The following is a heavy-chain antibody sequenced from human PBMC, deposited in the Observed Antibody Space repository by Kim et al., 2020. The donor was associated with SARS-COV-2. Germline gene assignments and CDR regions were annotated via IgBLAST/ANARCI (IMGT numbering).Heavy chain of an antibody. D-gene: IGHD6-6*01. CDR2: ISYDGSNK. Sequence: GGSLRLSCAASGFTFSSYGMHWVRQAPGKGLEWVAVISYDGSNKYYADSVKGRFTISRDNSKNTLYLQMNSLRAEDTAVYYCAKDSRWAEQLGRGDYFDYWGQGTLVTVSS. J-gene: IGHJ4*02. CDR3: AKDSRWAEQLGRGDYFDY. V-gene: IGHV3-30*18. CDR1: GFTFSSYG.